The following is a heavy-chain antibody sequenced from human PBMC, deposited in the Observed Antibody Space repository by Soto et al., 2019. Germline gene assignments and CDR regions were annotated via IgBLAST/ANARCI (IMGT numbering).Heavy chain of an antibody. V-gene: IGHV3-48*01. CDR3: ARDPYDTGGSDHY. J-gene: IGHJ4*02. Sequence: VQLVESGGGLVQSGGSLRPSCAASGLTFSSCHMNWVRQAPGKGLEWVSYISSGSRTIFYAVSVNGRFTISRDNAKNSLYLQMNSLRAEDTAVYYCARDPYDTGGSDHYWGRGTLVTVSS. D-gene: IGHD3-22*01. CDR2: ISSGSRTI. CDR1: GLTFSSCH.